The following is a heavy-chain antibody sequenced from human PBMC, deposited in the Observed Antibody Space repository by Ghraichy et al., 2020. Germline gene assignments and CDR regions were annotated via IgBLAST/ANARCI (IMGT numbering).Heavy chain of an antibody. CDR2: ISSSSSTI. Sequence: GGSLRLSCAASGFTFSSYSMNWVRQAPGKGLEWVSYISSSSSTIYYADSVKGRFTISRDNAKNSLYLQMNSLRDEDTAVYYCARAVYSGYPSYYYYGMDVWGQGTTVTVSS. V-gene: IGHV3-48*02. CDR3: ARAVYSGYPSYYYYGMDV. D-gene: IGHD5-12*01. J-gene: IGHJ6*02. CDR1: GFTFSSYS.